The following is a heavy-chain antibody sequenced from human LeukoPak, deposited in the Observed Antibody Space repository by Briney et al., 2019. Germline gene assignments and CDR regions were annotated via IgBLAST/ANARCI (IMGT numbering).Heavy chain of an antibody. D-gene: IGHD3-10*01. CDR3: ARYGSGSTWFDP. CDR2: INYSGST. J-gene: IGHJ5*02. CDR1: GGSISSDNYQ. Sequence: PSETLAFTCTVSGGSISSDNYQWSWIRQPPGKGLEWIGYINYSGSTYYNPSLKSRVTISVDTSKNHFSLKLSSVTAADTAVYYCARYGSGSTWFDPWGQGTLVTVSS. V-gene: IGHV4-30-4*01.